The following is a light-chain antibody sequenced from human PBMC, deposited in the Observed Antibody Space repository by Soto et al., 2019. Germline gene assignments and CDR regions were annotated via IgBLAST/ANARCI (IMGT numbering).Light chain of an antibody. V-gene: IGLV1-51*01. CDR3: GSWESSLCGSV. CDR2: DDN. CDR1: SSNIGGNS. Sequence: QSVLTQPPSVSAAPGQKVTISCSGSSSNIGGNSVSWYQQLPGTAPKLLIYDDNKRPSGIPDRFSGSKSGTSATLGITGFQTGDEADYNCGSWESSLCGSVLGSGPKVTV. J-gene: IGLJ1*01.